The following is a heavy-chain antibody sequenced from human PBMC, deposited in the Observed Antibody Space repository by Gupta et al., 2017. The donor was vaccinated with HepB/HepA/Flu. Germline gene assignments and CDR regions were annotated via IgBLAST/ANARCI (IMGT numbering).Heavy chain of an antibody. CDR1: GGSFSGYY. Sequence: QVQLQQWGAGLLKPSETLSLTCAVYGGSFSGYYWSWIRQPPGKGLEWIGEIKHSGSTNYNPSLKSRVTISVDTSKNQFSLKLSSVTAADTAVYYCARAPPVGRPTPPFLRGNSASGGFDYWGQGTLVTVSS. CDR3: ARAPPVGRPTPPFLRGNSASGGFDY. V-gene: IGHV4-34*01. CDR2: IKHSGST. D-gene: IGHD3-10*01. J-gene: IGHJ4*02.